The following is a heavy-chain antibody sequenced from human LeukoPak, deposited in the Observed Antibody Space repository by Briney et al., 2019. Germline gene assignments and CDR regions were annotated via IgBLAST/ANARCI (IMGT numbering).Heavy chain of an antibody. CDR3: ARLISLRYYDY. D-gene: IGHD3-9*01. Sequence: SETLSLTCTVSGGSISSGSSYWGWIRQPPGKGLEWIGSIYYSGSTYYTPSLKSRVTISVDTSKNQFSLKLSSVSAADTAVYYCARLISLRYYDYWGQGTLVTVSS. CDR2: IYYSGST. V-gene: IGHV4-39*01. J-gene: IGHJ4*02. CDR1: GGSISSGSSY.